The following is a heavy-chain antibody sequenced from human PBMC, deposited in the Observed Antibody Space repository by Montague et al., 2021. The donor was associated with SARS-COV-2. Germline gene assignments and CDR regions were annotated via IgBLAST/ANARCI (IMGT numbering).Heavy chain of an antibody. D-gene: IGHD2-2*01. CDR1: GGSFSGYY. CDR3: SRASQGVVVAALGIGAYYYYYFDV. CDR2: INHSGST. Sequence: SETLSLTCAVYGGSFSGYYWSWIRQPPGKGLEWIGEINHSGSTNYNPSLKSRVTISVDTSKNQFSLKLSSVTAADTAVYYCSRASQGVVVAALGIGAYYYYYFDVWGKGTTVTVSS. V-gene: IGHV4-34*01. J-gene: IGHJ6*03.